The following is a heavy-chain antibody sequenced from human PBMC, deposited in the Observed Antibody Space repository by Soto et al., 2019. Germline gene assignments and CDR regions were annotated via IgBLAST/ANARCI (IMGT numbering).Heavy chain of an antibody. CDR1: GFTFSSYE. J-gene: IGHJ3*02. CDR2: ISSSGNTI. D-gene: IGHD4-17*01. Sequence: LRLSCAASGFTFSSYEMNWVRQAPGKGLEWVSHISSSGNTIYYADSVKGRFTISRDHAKNSLYLQMNSLRAEDTAAYYCARDQYGDYASAFDIWGQGTMVTVSS. V-gene: IGHV3-48*03. CDR3: ARDQYGDYASAFDI.